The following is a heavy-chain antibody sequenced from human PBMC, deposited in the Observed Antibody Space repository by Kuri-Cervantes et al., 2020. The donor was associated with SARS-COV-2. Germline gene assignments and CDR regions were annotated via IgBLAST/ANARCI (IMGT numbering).Heavy chain of an antibody. J-gene: IGHJ4*02. Sequence: ASVKVSCKASGYTLNTFGITWVRQAPGQGLEWMGRSSAYSDDTSSAEKFKGRVTMTQGASTNTAYMEIPDLRSDDTAIYFCARVSSMYVPTYYFDFWGQGSLVTVSS. CDR2: SSAYSDDT. D-gene: IGHD2-8*01. CDR3: ARVSSMYVPTYYFDF. V-gene: IGHV1-18*01. CDR1: GYTLNTFG.